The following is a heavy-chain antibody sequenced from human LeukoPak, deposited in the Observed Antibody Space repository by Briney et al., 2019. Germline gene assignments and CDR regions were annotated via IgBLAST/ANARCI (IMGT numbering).Heavy chain of an antibody. CDR2: IYASGST. Sequence: PSETLSLTWIVSGGSINNDYWTWIRQPAGKGLEWIGRIYASGSTNYNPSLKSRVTMSVDTSKNQFSLHLSSVTAADAAMYYCARTNYDISGYYDYFDCWGQGTLVTVSS. V-gene: IGHV4-4*07. CDR3: ARTNYDISGYYDYFDC. J-gene: IGHJ4*02. CDR1: GGSINNDY. D-gene: IGHD3-22*01.